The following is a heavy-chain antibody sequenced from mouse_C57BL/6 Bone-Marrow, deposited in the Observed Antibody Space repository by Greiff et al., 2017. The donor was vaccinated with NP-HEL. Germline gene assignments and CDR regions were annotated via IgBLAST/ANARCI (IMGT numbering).Heavy chain of an antibody. CDR2: IYPGSGST. J-gene: IGHJ4*01. CDR1: GYTFTSYW. Sequence: VKLQQPGAELVKPGASVKMSCKASGYTFTSYWITWVKQRPGQGLEWIGDIYPGSGSTNYNEKFKSKATLTVDTSSSTAYMQLSSLTSEDSAVYYCARNPLYSYYAMDYWGQGTSVTVSS. CDR3: ARNPLYSYYAMDY. D-gene: IGHD2-1*01. V-gene: IGHV1-55*01.